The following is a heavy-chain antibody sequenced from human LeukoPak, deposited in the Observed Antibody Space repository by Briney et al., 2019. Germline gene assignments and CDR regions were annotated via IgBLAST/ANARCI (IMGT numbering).Heavy chain of an antibody. J-gene: IGHJ5*02. V-gene: IGHV1-2*02. D-gene: IGHD6-13*01. CDR3: ARRVQKLVGTNWFDP. CDR1: GYAFGDEY. Sequence: GASVKVSCKASGYAFGDEYIHWVRQAPGQGLEWMGWINPNSGGTNYAQRFQGRVTMTRDMSITTAYMELNRLRSDDTAVYYCARRVQKLVGTNWFDPWGQGTLVTVSS. CDR2: INPNSGGT.